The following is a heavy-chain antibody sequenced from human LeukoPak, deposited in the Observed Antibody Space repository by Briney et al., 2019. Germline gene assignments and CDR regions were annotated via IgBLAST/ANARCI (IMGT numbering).Heavy chain of an antibody. CDR2: IRYDGTNK. D-gene: IGHD1-26*01. CDR1: GFTFSNYG. J-gene: IGHJ4*02. V-gene: IGHV3-30*02. CDR3: AKDRSGSYSQGLDY. Sequence: GGSLRLSCAASGFTFSNYGMHWVRQAPGKGLEWVAFIRYDGTNKYYADSVKGRFTISRDNAKNSLYLQMNSLRAEDTAVYYCAKDRSGSYSQGLDYWGQGTLVTVSS.